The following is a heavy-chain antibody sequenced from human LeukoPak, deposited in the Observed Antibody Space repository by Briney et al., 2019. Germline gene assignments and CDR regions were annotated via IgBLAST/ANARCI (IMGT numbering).Heavy chain of an antibody. CDR1: GFTFYDYY. CDR2: IRCCCITI. J-gene: IGHJ4*02. Sequence: RGSLRLSCAASGFTFYDYYISLIRQAPGKGLGWVSYIRCCCITIYYADSLKGRFNISRDNAKNSLYLQMNSLRAEDTAVYYCAREIWSGYIEGILDYWGQGTLVTVSS. D-gene: IGHD3-3*01. V-gene: IGHV3-11*04. CDR3: AREIWSGYIEGILDY.